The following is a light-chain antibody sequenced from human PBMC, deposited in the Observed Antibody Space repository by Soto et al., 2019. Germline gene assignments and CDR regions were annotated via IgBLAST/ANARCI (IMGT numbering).Light chain of an antibody. CDR3: QQSYSTPPWT. CDR1: QSISRL. J-gene: IGKJ1*01. V-gene: IGKV1-39*01. CDR2: KAS. Sequence: DIQMTQSPSTLSASVGDRVTITCRASQSISRLLAWYQQKPGKVPKLLIYKASGLNSGVPSRFSGSGSGTDFTLAISSLQPEDFAPYFCQQSYSTPPWTFGQGTKVAI.